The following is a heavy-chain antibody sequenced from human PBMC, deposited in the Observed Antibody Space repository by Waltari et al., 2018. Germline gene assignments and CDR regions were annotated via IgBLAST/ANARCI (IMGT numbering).Heavy chain of an antibody. D-gene: IGHD3-16*01. CDR2: IYSGGRT. Sequence: EVQLLESGGGLVQPGGSLRRSCAASKFTVTKHAMSWVRQVPGKGLEWFSVIYSGGRTDFGDSVKGRFTMSRDDSKNTVYLQMNSLRPEDTALYYCARFGLALDLWGQGTMVTVSS. V-gene: IGHV3-23*03. CDR3: ARFGLALDL. J-gene: IGHJ3*01. CDR1: KFTVTKHA.